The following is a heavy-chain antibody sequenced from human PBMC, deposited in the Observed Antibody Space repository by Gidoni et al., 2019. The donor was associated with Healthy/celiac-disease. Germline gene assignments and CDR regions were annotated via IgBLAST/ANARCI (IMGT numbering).Heavy chain of an antibody. CDR1: FSGYY. CDR2: INHRGST. CDR3: ARGVEGNYYYGMDV. Sequence: FSGYYWSWIRQPPGKGLECIGEINHRGSTNYNPSLKSRVTISVDTSKNQFSLKLSSVTAADTAVYYCARGVEGNYYYGMDVWGQGTTVTVSS. J-gene: IGHJ6*02. V-gene: IGHV4-34*01.